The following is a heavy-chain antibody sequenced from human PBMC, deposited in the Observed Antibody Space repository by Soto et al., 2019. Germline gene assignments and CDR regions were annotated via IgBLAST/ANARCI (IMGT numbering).Heavy chain of an antibody. V-gene: IGHV3-11*01. CDR1: GFTFSDYY. Sequence: QVQLVESGGGLVKPGGSLRISCAASGFTFSDYYMSWIRQAPGKGLEWVSYISSSGSTIYYADSVKGRFTISRDNAKNSLYLQMNSLRAEDTAVYYCARDQYYYGSGSYPYYYYGMDVWGLGTTVTVSS. D-gene: IGHD3-10*01. CDR3: ARDQYYYGSGSYPYYYYGMDV. J-gene: IGHJ6*02. CDR2: ISSSGSTI.